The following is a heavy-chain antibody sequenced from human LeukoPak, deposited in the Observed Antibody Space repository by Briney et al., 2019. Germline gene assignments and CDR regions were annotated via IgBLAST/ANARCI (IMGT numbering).Heavy chain of an antibody. J-gene: IGHJ5*02. CDR1: GFTFSSYW. Sequence: QPGGSLRLSCAASGFTFSSYWMTWVRQAPGKGLEWVANIKQDGSDKNYVDSVKGRFTISRDNAKNSLYLQMNSLRAEDTAVYYCASQGGYCSRNSCPNWFDPWGQGTLVTVSS. V-gene: IGHV3-7*01. D-gene: IGHD2-2*01. CDR2: IKQDGSDK. CDR3: ASQGGYCSRNSCPNWFDP.